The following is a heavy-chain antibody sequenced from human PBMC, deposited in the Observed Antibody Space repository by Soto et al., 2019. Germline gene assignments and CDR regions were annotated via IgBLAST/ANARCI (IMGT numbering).Heavy chain of an antibody. J-gene: IGHJ6*04. CDR1: GATLQDYA. Sequence: EVQLVESGGGLVQPGGSLRLSCAGSGATLQDYAMHWVRQAPGKGLEWVSGIYYNSNRIDYADSVKGRFTISRDNARNDLYLQMNSLTTEDTAFYYCGKDISPGGMDVWGRGIMVTVSS. V-gene: IGHV3-9*01. CDR3: GKDISPGGMDV. CDR2: IYYNSNRI.